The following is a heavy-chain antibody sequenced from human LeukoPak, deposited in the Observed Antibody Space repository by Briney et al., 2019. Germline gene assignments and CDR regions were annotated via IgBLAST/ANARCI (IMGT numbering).Heavy chain of an antibody. Sequence: PGGSLRLSCAASGFTFSSYEMNWVRQAPGKGLEWVSYISSSGSTIYYADSAKGRFTISRDNAKNSLYLQMNSLRAEDTAVYYCARDRRYCSGGSCYSIYFDYWGQGTLVTVSS. V-gene: IGHV3-48*03. CDR1: GFTFSSYE. CDR3: ARDRRYCSGGSCYSIYFDY. J-gene: IGHJ4*02. D-gene: IGHD2-15*01. CDR2: ISSSGSTI.